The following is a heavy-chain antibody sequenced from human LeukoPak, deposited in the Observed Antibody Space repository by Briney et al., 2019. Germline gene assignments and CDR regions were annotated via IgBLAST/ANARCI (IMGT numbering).Heavy chain of an antibody. CDR1: VFTFSTYA. CDR2: IAYDGSNK. J-gene: IGHJ4*02. V-gene: IGHV3-30*04. D-gene: IGHD2-8*01. CDR3: ARDRALPVYCTNGVCYNSFDY. Sequence: TGGSLRLSCAASVFTFSTYAMHWGRQAPGPGLGWVAIIAYDGSNKYYADSVEGRFTISRDSSKNTLYLQMNSLRAEDTALYYCARDRALPVYCTNGVCYNSFDYWGQGTLVTVSS.